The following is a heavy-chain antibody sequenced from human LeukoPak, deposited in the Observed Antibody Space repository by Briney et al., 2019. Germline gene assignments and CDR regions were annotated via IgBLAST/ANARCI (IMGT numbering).Heavy chain of an antibody. Sequence: GRSLRLSCAASGFTFSSYGMHWVRQAPGKGLEWVAVISYDGSNKYYADSVKGRFTISRDNSKNTLYLQMNSLRAEDTAVYYCANDLAGTFDYWGQGTLVTVSS. CDR3: ANDLAGTFDY. D-gene: IGHD6-19*01. CDR2: ISYDGSNK. CDR1: GFTFSSYG. V-gene: IGHV3-30*18. J-gene: IGHJ4*02.